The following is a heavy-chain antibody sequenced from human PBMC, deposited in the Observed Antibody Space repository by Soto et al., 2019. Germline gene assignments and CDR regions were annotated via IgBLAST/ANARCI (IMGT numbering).Heavy chain of an antibody. J-gene: IGHJ3*02. D-gene: IGHD3-10*01. Sequence: ESGGGLVKPGGSLRLSCAASGFTFSSYSMNWVRQAPGKGLEWVSSISSSSSYIYYADSVKGRFTISRDNAKNSLYLQMNSLRAEDTAVYYCARGWFGELLESHDAFDIWGQGTMVTVSS. CDR3: ARGWFGELLESHDAFDI. V-gene: IGHV3-21*01. CDR2: ISSSSSYI. CDR1: GFTFSSYS.